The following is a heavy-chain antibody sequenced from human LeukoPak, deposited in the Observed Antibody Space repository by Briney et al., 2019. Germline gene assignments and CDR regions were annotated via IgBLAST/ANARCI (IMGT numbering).Heavy chain of an antibody. Sequence: GGSLRLSCAASGFSFSRYWMSWVRQAPGKGREWVANIKQDGSEKNYVESVKGRFTISRDNAKNSLYLQTNSLRAEDTAVYYCARAGQEWFGELGFDQWGQGTLVIVSS. CDR3: ARAGQEWFGELGFDQ. CDR1: GFSFSRYW. V-gene: IGHV3-7*01. J-gene: IGHJ4*02. CDR2: IKQDGSEK. D-gene: IGHD3-10*01.